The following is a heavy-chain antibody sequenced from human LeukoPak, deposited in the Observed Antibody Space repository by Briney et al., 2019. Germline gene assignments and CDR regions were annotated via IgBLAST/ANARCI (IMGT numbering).Heavy chain of an antibody. J-gene: IGHJ4*02. CDR3: ARDLNLYDSSGYYPR. CDR1: GFTFSSYS. V-gene: IGHV3-48*02. CDR2: ISSSSGTI. Sequence: GRSLRLSCAASGFTFSSYSMNWVRQAPGKGLEWVSYISSSSGTIYYADSVKGRFTISRDNAENSLYLQMNSLRDEDTAVYYCARDLNLYDSSGYYPRWGQGTLVTVSS. D-gene: IGHD3-22*01.